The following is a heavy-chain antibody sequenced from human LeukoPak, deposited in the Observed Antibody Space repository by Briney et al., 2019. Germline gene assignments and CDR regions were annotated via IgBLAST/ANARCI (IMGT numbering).Heavy chain of an antibody. V-gene: IGHV3-7*03. CDR3: ATPLDYYDSSGYHQGGD. Sequence: GGSLRLSCSVSDFTFSGHWMTWVRQAPGKGLEWVANIKEDGSEKYYVDSVRGRFAISRDNAKNSLFLQMNSLRVEDTAVYYCATPLDYYDSSGYHQGGDWGQGTLVTVSS. CDR1: DFTFSGHW. D-gene: IGHD3-22*01. CDR2: IKEDGSEK. J-gene: IGHJ4*02.